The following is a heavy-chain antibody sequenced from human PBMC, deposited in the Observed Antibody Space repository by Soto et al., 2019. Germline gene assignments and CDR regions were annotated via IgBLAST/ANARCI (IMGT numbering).Heavy chain of an antibody. CDR2: ISSGGSYI. D-gene: IGHD1-26*01. V-gene: IGHV3-21*01. CDR3: TRDQGGSYDSWFDP. J-gene: IGHJ5*02. CDR1: FTCSMYS. Sequence: EVQVVESGGGLVQPGGSLRLSCSFTCSMYSMNWVRQAPGKGLEWVASISSGGSYIKYADSVKGRFTISRDNAKNSVSLQMNSLRVDDTAVYFCTRDQGGSYDSWFDPWGQGTLVTVSS.